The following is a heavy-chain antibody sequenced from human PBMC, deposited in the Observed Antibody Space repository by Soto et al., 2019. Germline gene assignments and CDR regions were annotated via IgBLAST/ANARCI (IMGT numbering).Heavy chain of an antibody. V-gene: IGHV1-69*13. CDR2: IIPIFGTA. CDR3: ARAPPGRSAWCGP. CDR1: GGTFSSYA. J-gene: IGHJ5*02. D-gene: IGHD1-26*01. Sequence: SVKVSCKASGGTFSSYAISWVRQAPGQGLEWMGGIIPIFGTANYAQKFQGRVTITADESTSTAYMELSSLRSEDTAVYYCARAPPGRSAWCGPCGQGTLVTVSS.